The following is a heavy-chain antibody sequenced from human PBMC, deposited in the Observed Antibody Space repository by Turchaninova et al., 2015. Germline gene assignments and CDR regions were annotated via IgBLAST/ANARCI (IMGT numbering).Heavy chain of an antibody. V-gene: IGHV4-34*01. D-gene: IGHD6-13*01. CDR2: INHSGST. J-gene: IGHJ4*01. CDR3: ARVNSGAAAGTLDY. Sequence: LEQWGAGLLKPSETLSLTCAVYGGSFSGYYWSWIRQPPGKGLEWIGEINHSGSTNYNPSLKSRVTISVDTSKNQFSLKLSSVTAADTAVYYCARVNSGAAAGTLDYWGHGTLVTVSS. CDR1: GGSFSGYY.